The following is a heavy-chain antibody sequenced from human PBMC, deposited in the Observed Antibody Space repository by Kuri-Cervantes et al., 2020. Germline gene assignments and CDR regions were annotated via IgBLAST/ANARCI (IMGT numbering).Heavy chain of an antibody. J-gene: IGHJ3*02. V-gene: IGHV3-30*07. CDR3: ARDDGVITMIVEDSHDAFDI. D-gene: IGHD3-22*01. Sequence: GGSLRLSCAASEFTFSNYAMHWVRQAPGKGLEWVAVISYDGSNKYYADSVKGRFTISRDNAKNSLYLQMNSLRAEDTAVYYCARDDGVITMIVEDSHDAFDIWGQGTMVTVSS. CDR1: EFTFSNYA. CDR2: ISYDGSNK.